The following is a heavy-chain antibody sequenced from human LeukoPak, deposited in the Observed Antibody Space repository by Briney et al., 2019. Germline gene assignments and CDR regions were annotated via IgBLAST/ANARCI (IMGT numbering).Heavy chain of an antibody. CDR2: IIPIFGTA. CDR3: ARDRGYYYDSSGYFDY. Sequence: GASVKVSCKASGGTFSSYAISWVRQAPGQGLEWMGGIIPIFGTANYAQKFQGRVTITADESTSTAYMELSSLRSEDTAVYYCARDRGYYYDSSGYFDYWGQGTLVTVSS. CDR1: GGTFSSYA. V-gene: IGHV1-69*13. D-gene: IGHD3-22*01. J-gene: IGHJ4*02.